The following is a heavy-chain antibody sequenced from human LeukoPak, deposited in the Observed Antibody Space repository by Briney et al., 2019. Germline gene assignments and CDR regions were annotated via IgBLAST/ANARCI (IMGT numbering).Heavy chain of an antibody. CDR1: GFTFSSYA. Sequence: GGSLRLSCAASGFTFSSYAMSWVRQAPGKGLEWVSTISGSGGNTYYSDSVTGRFTISRDNSKNTLYLQMNSLRAEDTAVYYCGKDGPPRCVSGCLFDYWGREPLVTVPS. D-gene: IGHD2-8*01. CDR3: GKDGPPRCVSGCLFDY. V-gene: IGHV3-23*01. CDR2: ISGSGGNT. J-gene: IGHJ4*02.